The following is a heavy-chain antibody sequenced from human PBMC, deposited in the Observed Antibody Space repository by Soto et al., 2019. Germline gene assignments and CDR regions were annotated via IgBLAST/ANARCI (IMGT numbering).Heavy chain of an antibody. V-gene: IGHV5-10-1*01. J-gene: IGHJ6*02. CDR3: ASIVVVITGGYYHYYGIDV. Sequence: GESLKISCKGSGYSFTSYWISWVRQMPGKGLEWMGRIDPSDSYTNYSPSFQGHVTISADKSISTAYLQWSSLKASDTAMYYCASIVVVITGGYYHYYGIDVWGQGITVTVSS. D-gene: IGHD3-22*01. CDR2: IDPSDSYT. CDR1: GYSFTSYW.